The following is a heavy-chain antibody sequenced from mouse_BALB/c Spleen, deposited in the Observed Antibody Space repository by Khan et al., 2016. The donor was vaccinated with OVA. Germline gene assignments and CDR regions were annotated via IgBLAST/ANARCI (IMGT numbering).Heavy chain of an antibody. V-gene: IGHV3-2*02. CDR2: ISYSGST. CDR1: GYSITSDYA. J-gene: IGHJ4*01. Sequence: VQLKESGPGLVKPSQSLSLTCTVTGYSITSDYAWNWIRQFPGNKVEWMGYISYSGSTNYNPSLTSRISITRDTSNNQFFLQLNSVTTEDTATYYCARDGSRYNYAMDYWGQGTSVTVSS. D-gene: IGHD2-3*01. CDR3: ARDGSRYNYAMDY.